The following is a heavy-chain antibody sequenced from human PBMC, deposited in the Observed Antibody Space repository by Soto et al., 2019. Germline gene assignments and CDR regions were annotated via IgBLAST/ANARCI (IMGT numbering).Heavy chain of an antibody. D-gene: IGHD2-15*01. CDR3: ATGSLWHNY. J-gene: IGHJ4*02. Sequence: PGGSLRLSCAASGLSFSSYWMSWVRQAPGKGLEWVASINQDGTEKYYVDSEKGRFTISRDNAKNSLDLQMSSLRAEDTALYYCATGSLWHNYWGEGTLVTVSS. CDR2: INQDGTEK. CDR1: GLSFSSYW. V-gene: IGHV3-7*05.